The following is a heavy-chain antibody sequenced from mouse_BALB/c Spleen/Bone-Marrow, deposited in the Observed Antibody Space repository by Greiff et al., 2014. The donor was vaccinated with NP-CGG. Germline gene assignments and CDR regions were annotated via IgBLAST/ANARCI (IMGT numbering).Heavy chain of an antibody. V-gene: IGHV14-3*02. J-gene: IGHJ2*01. CDR3: ARYYYGSSYFDY. Sequence: GQLQQSGAELVKPGASVKLSCTASGFNIKDTYMHWVKQRPEQGLEWIGRIDPANGNTKYDPKFQGKATITADTSSNTAYLQLSSLTSEDTAVYYCARYYYGSSYFDYWGQGTTLTVSS. CDR1: GFNIKDTY. D-gene: IGHD1-1*01. CDR2: IDPANGNT.